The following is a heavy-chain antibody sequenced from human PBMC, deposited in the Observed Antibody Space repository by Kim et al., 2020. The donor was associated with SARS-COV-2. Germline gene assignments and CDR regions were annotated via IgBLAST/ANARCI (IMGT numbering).Heavy chain of an antibody. V-gene: IGHV3-30*04. J-gene: IGHJ6*02. CDR2: ISDDGSNK. Sequence: GGSLRLSCAASGFTFSSYAMHWVRQAPGKGLEWVSVISDDGSNKYYADSVKGRFTISRDNSKNTLYLQMNSLRAEDTAVYYCARADIGSYYGYYYGMDVWGQGTTVTVSS. CDR3: ARADIGSYYGYYYGMDV. CDR1: GFTFSSYA. D-gene: IGHD1-26*01.